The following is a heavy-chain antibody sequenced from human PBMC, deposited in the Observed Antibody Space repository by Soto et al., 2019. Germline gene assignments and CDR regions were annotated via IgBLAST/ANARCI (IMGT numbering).Heavy chain of an antibody. D-gene: IGHD3-3*01. CDR3: ARGFWSGYYGLY. V-gene: IGHV1-69*13. J-gene: IGHJ4*02. CDR1: GGTFSRYA. Sequence: SVKVSCKASGGTFSRYAISWVRQAPGQGLEWMGGIIPIFGTANYAQKFQGRVTITADESTSTSYMELSSLRSEDTAVYYCARGFWSGYYGLYWGQGTLVTVSS. CDR2: IIPIFGTA.